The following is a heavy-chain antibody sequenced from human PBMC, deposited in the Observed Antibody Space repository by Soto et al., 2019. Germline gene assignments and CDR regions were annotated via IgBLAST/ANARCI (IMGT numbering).Heavy chain of an antibody. Sequence: PSETLSLTCAVYGGSFSGYYWSWIRQPPGKGLEWIGEINHSGSTNYNPSLKSRVTISVDTSKNQFSLKLSSVTAADTAVYYCARKSSRGYSSGWYPGYFDYWGQGTLVTVSS. D-gene: IGHD6-19*01. CDR3: ARKSSRGYSSGWYPGYFDY. CDR1: GGSFSGYY. V-gene: IGHV4-34*01. CDR2: INHSGST. J-gene: IGHJ4*02.